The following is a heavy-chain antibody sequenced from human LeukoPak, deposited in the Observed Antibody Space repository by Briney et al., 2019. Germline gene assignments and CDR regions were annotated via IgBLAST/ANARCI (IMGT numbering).Heavy chain of an antibody. CDR1: GFIFSDYY. Sequence: KPGGSLRLSCAASGFIFSDYYMSWLRQAPGKGLEWVSYISSSGSTIKYADSVKGRFTISRDNANNSLYLQMNSLRAEDTAVYYCAGVEFGSRYYYYVDVWGKGTTVTVSS. J-gene: IGHJ6*03. V-gene: IGHV3-11*01. CDR2: ISSSGSTI. CDR3: AGVEFGSRYYYYVDV. D-gene: IGHD1-1*01.